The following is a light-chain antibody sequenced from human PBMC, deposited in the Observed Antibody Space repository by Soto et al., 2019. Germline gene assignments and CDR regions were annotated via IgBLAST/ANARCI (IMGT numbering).Light chain of an antibody. Sequence: EIVLTQSPGTLSLSPGERASLSCRASQSVSSNYLAWFQQKPGQAPRLLISTASSRATGIPDRFSGSGSGTDFTLTITRLEPEDFAVYYCQQYGSLSWTFGQGTRVEIK. J-gene: IGKJ1*01. CDR3: QQYGSLSWT. CDR2: TAS. V-gene: IGKV3-20*01. CDR1: QSVSSNY.